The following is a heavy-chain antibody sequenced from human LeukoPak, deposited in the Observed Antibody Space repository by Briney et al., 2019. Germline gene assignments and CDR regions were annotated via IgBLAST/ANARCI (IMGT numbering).Heavy chain of an antibody. D-gene: IGHD3-16*01. Sequence: ASVKVSCKAFGYTFISYGISWVRQAPGQGLEWMGWISGHNGNTNYAQNLQGRVTMTTDTSTSTAYMELRSLRSDDTAVYYCARGLGVETPQPEQPKPRYFDLWGRGTQVTVSS. CDR1: GYTFISYG. CDR3: ARGLGVETPQPEQPKPRYFDL. V-gene: IGHV1-18*01. CDR2: ISGHNGNT. J-gene: IGHJ2*01.